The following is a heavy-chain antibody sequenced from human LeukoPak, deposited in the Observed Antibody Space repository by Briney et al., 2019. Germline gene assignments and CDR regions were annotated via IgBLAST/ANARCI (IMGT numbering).Heavy chain of an antibody. CDR2: IYYSGST. J-gene: IGHJ6*02. V-gene: IGHV4-59*01. CDR3: ARGDQYYYDSSGYSGYYGMDV. D-gene: IGHD3-22*01. CDR1: GGSISSYY. Sequence: SETLSLTCTVSGGSISSYYWSWIRQPPGKGLEWIGYIYYSGSTNYNPSLKSRVTISVDTSKNQFSLKLSPVTAADTAVYYCARGDQYYYDSSGYSGYYGMDVWGQGTTVTVSS.